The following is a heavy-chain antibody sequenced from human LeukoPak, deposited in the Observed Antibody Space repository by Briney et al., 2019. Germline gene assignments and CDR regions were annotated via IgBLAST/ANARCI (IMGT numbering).Heavy chain of an antibody. CDR2: KYYSGSA. D-gene: IGHD2-2*01. J-gene: IGHJ3*02. Sequence: SQTLSLTCNASGVSVSDGRYYWTWIRRHPGKVLELIGYKYYSGSAKYNPSLKSRLTISIDTSKNQFSLLLSSVTAADTATYYCATPYCSGISCLDVFNMWGQGTRVTVSS. V-gene: IGHV4-31*03. CDR1: GVSVSDGRYY. CDR3: ATPYCSGISCLDVFNM.